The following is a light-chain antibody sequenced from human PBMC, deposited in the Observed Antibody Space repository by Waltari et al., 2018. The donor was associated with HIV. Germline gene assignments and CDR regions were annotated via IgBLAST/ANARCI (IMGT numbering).Light chain of an antibody. CDR2: GAS. CDR3: QQYNEWPPWT. Sequence: EPVMTQSPATLSVSPGERATLSCRASQSVSSNLAWYQQKPGQAPRLLIYGASTRATGTPARFSGSGSGTEFTLTISSLQSEDFAVYYCQQYNEWPPWTFGQGTKVEIK. CDR1: QSVSSN. V-gene: IGKV3-15*01. J-gene: IGKJ1*01.